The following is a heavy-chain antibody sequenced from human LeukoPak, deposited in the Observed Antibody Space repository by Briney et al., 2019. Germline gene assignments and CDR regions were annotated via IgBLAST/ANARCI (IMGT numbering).Heavy chain of an antibody. CDR1: GFTFSSYA. CDR3: ARYSGSYYYPPAWDL. CDR2: TSYDGSNK. J-gene: IGHJ4*02. Sequence: GRSLRLSCAASGFTFSSYAMHWVRQAPGKGLEWVAVTSYDGSNKYYADSVKGRFTISRDNSKNTLYLQMDSLRADDTAVYYCARYSGSYYYPPAWDLWGQGTLVTVSS. V-gene: IGHV3-30-3*01. D-gene: IGHD1-26*01.